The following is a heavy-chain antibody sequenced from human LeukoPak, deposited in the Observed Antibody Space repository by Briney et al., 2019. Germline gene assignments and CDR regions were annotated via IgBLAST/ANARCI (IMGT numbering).Heavy chain of an antibody. Sequence: ASVKVSCKASGYTFTSYGISWVRQAPGQGREWMGWTSAYNGKTNYAQKLQGRVTMTTDTSTSTAYMELRSLRSDDTAVYYCARGGPGYSSGPSFGYWGQGTLVTVSS. V-gene: IGHV1-18*01. CDR1: GYTFTSYG. CDR3: ARGGPGYSSGPSFGY. CDR2: TSAYNGKT. D-gene: IGHD6-19*01. J-gene: IGHJ4*02.